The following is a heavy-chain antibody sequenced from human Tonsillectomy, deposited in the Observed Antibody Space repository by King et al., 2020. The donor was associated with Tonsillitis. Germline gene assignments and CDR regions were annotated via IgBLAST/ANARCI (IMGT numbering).Heavy chain of an antibody. D-gene: IGHD6-13*01. CDR3: AKDRAAGIADY. CDR2: IQYDGGNK. V-gene: IGHV3-30*02. CDR1: GFTFSDYD. J-gene: IGHJ4*02. Sequence: VQLVESGGGVVQPGGSLRLSCTASGFTFSDYDMHWVRQAPGKGLEWVSYIQYDGGNKYYADSVKGRFTISRENSKNTLYQQMNSLRAEDTAVYYSAKDRAAGIADYWGQGTLVTVSS.